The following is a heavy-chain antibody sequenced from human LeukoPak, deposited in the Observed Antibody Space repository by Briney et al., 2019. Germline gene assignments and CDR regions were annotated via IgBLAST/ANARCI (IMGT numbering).Heavy chain of an antibody. CDR1: GGSIRGSTYY. J-gene: IGHJ4*02. CDR2: IYYSGIT. Sequence: SETLSLTCTVSGGSIRGSTYYWGWIRQPPGKGLEWIGNIYYSGITYYNPSLKSRVTIYVDTSKNQFSLKLTSVTAADTALYYCARQGTSIVGATIDYWGQGTLVTVSS. D-gene: IGHD1-26*01. V-gene: IGHV4-39*01. CDR3: ARQGTSIVGATIDY.